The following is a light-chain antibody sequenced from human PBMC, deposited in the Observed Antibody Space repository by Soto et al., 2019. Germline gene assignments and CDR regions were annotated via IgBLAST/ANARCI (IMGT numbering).Light chain of an antibody. CDR3: KLNVMSPST. CDR1: QSVSRSY. J-gene: IGKJ1*01. Sequence: EIVLTPSPGTLSLSPGERATLSCMASQSVSRSYLAWYQQKPGQAPRLLIYGASRRATGIPARFSGSGSCIDFMLTISRLEPEDCSGYYVKLNVMSPSTFSQGT. V-gene: IGKV3-20*01. CDR2: GAS.